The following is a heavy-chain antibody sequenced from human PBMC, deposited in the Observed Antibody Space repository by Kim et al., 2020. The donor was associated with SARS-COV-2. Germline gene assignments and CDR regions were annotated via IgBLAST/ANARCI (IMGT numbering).Heavy chain of an antibody. Sequence: GGSLRLSCAASGFTFSSYGMHWVRQAPGKGLEWVAVISYDGSNKDYADSVKGRFIISRDNSKNTLYLQMNSLRAEDTAVYYCAKTRDGFGWYDYWGQGTLVTVSS. J-gene: IGHJ4*02. CDR1: GFTFSSYG. D-gene: IGHD3-10*01. V-gene: IGHV3-30*18. CDR2: ISYDGSNK. CDR3: AKTRDGFGWYDY.